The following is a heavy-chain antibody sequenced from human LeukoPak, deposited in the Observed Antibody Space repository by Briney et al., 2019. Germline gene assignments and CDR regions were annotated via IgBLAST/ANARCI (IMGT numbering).Heavy chain of an antibody. V-gene: IGHV1-18*01. CDR2: ISAYNGNT. D-gene: IGHD3-3*01. Sequence: VASVKVSCKASGYTFTSYGISWVRQAPGQGLEWMGWISAYNGNTNYAQKLQGRVTMTTDTSTSTAYMELRSLGSDDTAVYYCATHSTIFGGNYGMDVWGQGTTVTVSS. J-gene: IGHJ6*02. CDR3: ATHSTIFGGNYGMDV. CDR1: GYTFTSYG.